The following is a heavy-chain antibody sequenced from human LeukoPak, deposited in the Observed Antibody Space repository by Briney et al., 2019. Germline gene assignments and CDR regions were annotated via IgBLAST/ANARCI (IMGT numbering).Heavy chain of an antibody. J-gene: IGHJ4*02. CDR2: MNPNSGNT. Sequence: ASVKVSCKASGYTFTSYYMHWVRQATGQGLEWMGWMNPNSGNTGYAQKFQGRVTMTRNTSISTAYMELSSLRSEDTAVYYCARGLMITFGGVNQPLGYWGQGTLVTVSS. CDR3: ARGLMITFGGVNQPLGY. V-gene: IGHV1-8*01. D-gene: IGHD3-16*01. CDR1: GYTFTSYY.